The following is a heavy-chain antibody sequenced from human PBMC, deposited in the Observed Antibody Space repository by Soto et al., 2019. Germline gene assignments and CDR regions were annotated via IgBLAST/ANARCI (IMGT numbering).Heavy chain of an antibody. V-gene: IGHV1-18*01. J-gene: IGHJ3*02. CDR3: ARVVWFGELLPSDAFDI. CDR1: GYTFTSYG. Sequence: ASVKVSCKASGYTFTSYGISWVRQAPGQGLEWMGWISAYNGNTNYAQKLQGRVTMTTDTSTSTAYMELRSLRSDDTAVYYCARVVWFGELLPSDAFDIWGQGTMVTVSS. D-gene: IGHD3-10*01. CDR2: ISAYNGNT.